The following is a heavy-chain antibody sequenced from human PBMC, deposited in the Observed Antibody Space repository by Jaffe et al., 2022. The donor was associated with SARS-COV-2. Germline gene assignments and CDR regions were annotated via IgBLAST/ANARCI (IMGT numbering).Heavy chain of an antibody. CDR3: ARDQQWLGPDWFDP. V-gene: IGHV3-48*01. CDR2: ISTTGTTI. CDR1: GFSFNDYS. J-gene: IGHJ5*02. Sequence: EVPLLESGGGLVQRGGSLRLSCKASGFSFNDYSMNWVRQAPGKGLEWISFISTTGTTIYYADSVKGRFTVSRDNAKNAMYLQMNSLRVEDTGIYFCARDQQWLGPDWFDPWGQGTRVTVSS. D-gene: IGHD5-12*01.